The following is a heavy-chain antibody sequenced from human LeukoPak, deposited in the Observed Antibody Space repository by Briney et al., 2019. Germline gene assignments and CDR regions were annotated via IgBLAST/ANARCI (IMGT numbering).Heavy chain of an antibody. V-gene: IGHV3-7*01. D-gene: IGHD1-14*01. J-gene: IGHJ4*02. Sequence: GGSLRLSCAASGFTFSTYWMSWVRQAPGKGLERVGNIKEDGTEKYYVDSVKGRFTISRGNAKNSLYLQMNSLRAEDTAVYYCARDSFGTDIDYWGQGTLVTVSS. CDR1: GFTFSTYW. CDR3: ARDSFGTDIDY. CDR2: IKEDGTEK.